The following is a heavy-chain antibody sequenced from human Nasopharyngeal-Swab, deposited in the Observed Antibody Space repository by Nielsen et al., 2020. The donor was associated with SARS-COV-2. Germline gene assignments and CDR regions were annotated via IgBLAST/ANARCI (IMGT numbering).Heavy chain of an antibody. V-gene: IGHV1-69*13. Sequence: SVKVSCKVSGYTLTELSMHWVRQAPGQGLEWMGGIIPAFGTPTYAQDSAQDLQGRVTISADESTSTTYMELSSLRSEDTAVYYCARGKGTSYYYYYGMDVWGQGTTVTVS. CDR1: GYTLTELS. J-gene: IGHJ6*02. D-gene: IGHD1/OR15-1a*01. CDR2: IIPAFGTP. CDR3: ARGKGTSYYYYYGMDV.